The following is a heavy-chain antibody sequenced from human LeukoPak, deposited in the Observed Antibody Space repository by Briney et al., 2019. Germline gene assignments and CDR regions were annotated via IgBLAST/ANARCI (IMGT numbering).Heavy chain of an antibody. CDR3: ARRPLFGVVNYYFDY. Sequence: GESLKISCKGSGHSFTSYWIGWVRQMPGKGLEWMGIIYPGDSDTRYSPSFQGQVTISADKSISTAYLQWSSLKASDTAMYYCARRPLFGVVNYYFDYWGQGTLVTVSS. D-gene: IGHD3-3*01. V-gene: IGHV5-51*01. CDR1: GHSFTSYW. J-gene: IGHJ4*02. CDR2: IYPGDSDT.